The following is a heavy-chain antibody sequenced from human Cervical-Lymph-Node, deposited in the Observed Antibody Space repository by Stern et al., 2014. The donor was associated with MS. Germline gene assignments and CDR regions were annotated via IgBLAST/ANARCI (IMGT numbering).Heavy chain of an antibody. D-gene: IGHD2-15*01. Sequence: QVQLVQSGAEVKKPGASVTVSCEASGYTFTTYAIHWVRQAPGQRLEWMGWINPANGNTKYSQKFQGRVTITRDTSASTAYMELSSLKSEDTAVYYCARDKPVAVIYYYGMDVWGQGTTVTVSS. CDR2: INPANGNT. CDR3: ARDKPVAVIYYYGMDV. CDR1: GYTFTTYA. V-gene: IGHV1-3*01. J-gene: IGHJ6*02.